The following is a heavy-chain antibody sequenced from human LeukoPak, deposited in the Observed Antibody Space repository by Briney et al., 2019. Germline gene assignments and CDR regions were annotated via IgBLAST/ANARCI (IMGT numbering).Heavy chain of an antibody. D-gene: IGHD1-1*01. J-gene: IGHJ4*02. CDR2: ISSSSYI. Sequence: GGSLRLSCAASGFTFSSYSMNWVRQAPGKGLEWVSSISSSSYIYYADSVKGRFTISRDNPKNSLYLQMNSLRAEDTAVYYCASLLGNDARRFDYWGQGTLVTVSS. CDR3: ASLLGNDARRFDY. V-gene: IGHV3-21*01. CDR1: GFTFSSYS.